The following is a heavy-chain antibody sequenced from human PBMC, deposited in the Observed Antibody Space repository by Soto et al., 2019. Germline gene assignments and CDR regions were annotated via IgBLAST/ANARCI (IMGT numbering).Heavy chain of an antibody. CDR3: ARVRQGCSSTSCYFDP. D-gene: IGHD2-2*01. J-gene: IGHJ5*02. V-gene: IGHV4-4*02. CDR1: GGSISSSNW. CDR2: IHHSGST. Sequence: SETLSLTCAVSGGSISSSNWWNWVRQPPGKGLEWIGEIHHSGSTNYNPSLKSRVTISVDKSKNQFSLKLNSVTAADTAVYYCARVRQGCSSTSCYFDPWGQGALVTVSS.